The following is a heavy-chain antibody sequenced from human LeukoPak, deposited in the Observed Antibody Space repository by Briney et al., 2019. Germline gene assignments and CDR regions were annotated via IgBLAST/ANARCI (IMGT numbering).Heavy chain of an antibody. J-gene: IGHJ4*02. Sequence: GGSLRLSCAASGFTFSSYAMSWVRQAPGRGLEWVLAFGGGSSSTYYADSVKGRFTISRDNSKNTLYLQMNSLRAEDTAVYYCAKNVRGATTHFDYWGQGTLVTVSS. V-gene: IGHV3-23*01. CDR3: AKNVRGATTHFDY. CDR2: FGGGSSST. CDR1: GFTFSSYA. D-gene: IGHD1-26*01.